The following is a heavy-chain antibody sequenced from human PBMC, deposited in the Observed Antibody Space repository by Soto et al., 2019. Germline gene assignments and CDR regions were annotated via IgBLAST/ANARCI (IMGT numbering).Heavy chain of an antibody. CDR3: ARDQGYSGYLGAFDI. Sequence: QVQLVESGGGVVQPGRSLRLSCAASGFTFSSYGMHWVRQAPGKGLEWVAVIWYDGSNKYYADSVKGRFTISRDNSKNTLYLQMNSLRAEDTAVYYCARDQGYSGYLGAFDIWGQGTMVTVSS. D-gene: IGHD5-12*01. V-gene: IGHV3-33*01. CDR1: GFTFSSYG. CDR2: IWYDGSNK. J-gene: IGHJ3*02.